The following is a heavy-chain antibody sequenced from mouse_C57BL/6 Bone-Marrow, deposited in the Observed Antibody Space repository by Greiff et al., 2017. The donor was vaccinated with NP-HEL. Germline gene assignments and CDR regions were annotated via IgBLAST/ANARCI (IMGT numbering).Heavy chain of an antibody. CDR3: ARRKLGRGYFDV. J-gene: IGHJ1*03. Sequence: EVQLVESGGGLVQPGGSLKLSCAASGFTFSDYYMYWVRQTPEKRLEWVAYISNGGGSTYYPDTVKGRFTISRDNAKNTLYLQMSRLKSEDTAMYYCARRKLGRGYFDVWGTGTTVTVSS. CDR2: ISNGGGST. V-gene: IGHV5-12*01. D-gene: IGHD4-1*01. CDR1: GFTFSDYY.